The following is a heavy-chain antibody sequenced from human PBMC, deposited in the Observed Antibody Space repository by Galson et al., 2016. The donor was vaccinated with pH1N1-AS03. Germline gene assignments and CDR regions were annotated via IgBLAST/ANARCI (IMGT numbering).Heavy chain of an antibody. Sequence: SVKVSCKASGYTFTTYGLNWVRQVPGQGLEWMAWINPYNGNTNSAQRFQGRLTMSTDTSTSTAYMELRSLRSDDTAVYYCARIRVRESDSGFDIRGQGTMVTVSS. CDR3: ARIRVRESDSGFDI. D-gene: IGHD6-19*01. J-gene: IGHJ3*02. CDR2: INPYNGNT. V-gene: IGHV1-18*04. CDR1: GYTFTTYG.